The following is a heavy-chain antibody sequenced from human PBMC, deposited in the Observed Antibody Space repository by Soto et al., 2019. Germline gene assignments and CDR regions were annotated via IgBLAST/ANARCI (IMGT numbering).Heavy chain of an antibody. J-gene: IGHJ5*02. Sequence: SETLSLTCSVSGVSISSYYWSWFWQPPGKGLEWIGYVYHSGSTNYNPSLKSRITISVDTSKDQFSLKLSSLTAADTAVYYCARGGAHISIFGVVMSWFDPWGQGNLVTV. CDR2: VYHSGST. D-gene: IGHD3-3*01. V-gene: IGHV4-59*01. CDR3: ARGGAHISIFGVVMSWFDP. CDR1: GVSISSYY.